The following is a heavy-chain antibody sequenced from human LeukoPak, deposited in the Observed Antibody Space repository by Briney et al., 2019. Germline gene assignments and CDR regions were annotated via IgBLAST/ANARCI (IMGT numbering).Heavy chain of an antibody. J-gene: IGHJ4*02. CDR3: ATSGVRGVIIPSFDY. CDR1: GGSFSGYY. CDR2: INHSGST. Sequence: SETLSHTCAVYGGSFSGYYWSWIRQPPGKGLEWIGEINHSGSTNYNPSLKSRATISVDTSKNQFSLKLSSVTAADTAVYYCATSGVRGVIIPSFDYWGQGTLVTVSS. V-gene: IGHV4-34*01. D-gene: IGHD3-10*01.